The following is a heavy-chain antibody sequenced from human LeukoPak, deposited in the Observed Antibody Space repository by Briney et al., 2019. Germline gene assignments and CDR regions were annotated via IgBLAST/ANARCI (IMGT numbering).Heavy chain of an antibody. D-gene: IGHD5-24*01. CDR1: GGSISSYY. CDR2: IYYSGCT. J-gene: IGHJ3*02. CDR3: ARQDGDGYNSDAFDI. Sequence: SETLSLTCTVSGGSISSYYWSWIRQPPGKGLEWIGYIYYSGCTNYNPSLKSRVTISVDTSKNQFSLKLSSATAADTAVYYCARQDGDGYNSDAFDIWGQGTMVTVSS. V-gene: IGHV4-59*08.